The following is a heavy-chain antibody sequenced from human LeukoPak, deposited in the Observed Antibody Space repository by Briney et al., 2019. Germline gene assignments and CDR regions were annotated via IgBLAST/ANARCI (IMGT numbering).Heavy chain of an antibody. Sequence: SETLSLTCTVSGGSISSYYWSWIRQPAGKGLEWIGRIYTSGSTNYNPSLKSRVTMSVDTSKNQFSLKLSSVTAADTAVYYCARQLNYYDSSGYYSWFDPWGQGTLVTVSS. CDR1: GGSISSYY. CDR3: ARQLNYYDSSGYYSWFDP. V-gene: IGHV4-4*07. D-gene: IGHD3-22*01. J-gene: IGHJ5*02. CDR2: IYTSGST.